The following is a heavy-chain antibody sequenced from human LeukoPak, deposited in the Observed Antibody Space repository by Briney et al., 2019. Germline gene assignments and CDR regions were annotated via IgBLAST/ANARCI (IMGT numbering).Heavy chain of an antibody. J-gene: IGHJ4*02. Sequence: ASVKVSCKVSGYTLTELSMHWVRQAPGKGLEWMGGFDPEDGETIYAQKFQGRVTMTEDTSTDTAYMELSSLRAEDTAVYYCAKDGLKKRAFDYWGQGTLVTVSS. CDR2: FDPEDGET. CDR1: GYTLTELS. CDR3: AKDGLKKRAFDY. V-gene: IGHV1-24*01.